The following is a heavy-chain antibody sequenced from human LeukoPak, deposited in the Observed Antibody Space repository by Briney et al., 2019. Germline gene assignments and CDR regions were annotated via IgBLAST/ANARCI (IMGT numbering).Heavy chain of an antibody. Sequence: PGGSLRLSCSASGFTLSSHAMSWVRQAPGKGLEWVSSISSSSSYIYYADSVKGRFTISRDNAKNSLYLQMNSLRAEDTAVYYCARVDRGAYWGQGTLVTVSS. CDR3: ARVDRGAY. CDR1: GFTLSSHA. V-gene: IGHV3-21*01. J-gene: IGHJ4*02. CDR2: ISSSSSYI.